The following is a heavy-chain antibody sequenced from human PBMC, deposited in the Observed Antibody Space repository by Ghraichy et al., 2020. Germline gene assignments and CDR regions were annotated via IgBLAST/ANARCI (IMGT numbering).Heavy chain of an antibody. J-gene: IGHJ4*02. Sequence: GESLNISCAASGFTVSSNYMSWVRQAPGKGLEWVSVIYSGGSTYYADSVKGRFTISRDNSKNTLYLQMNSLRAEDTAVYYCARDGRGGNSDYWGQGTLVTVSS. D-gene: IGHD4-23*01. CDR3: ARDGRGGNSDY. V-gene: IGHV3-53*01. CDR2: IYSGGST. CDR1: GFTVSSNY.